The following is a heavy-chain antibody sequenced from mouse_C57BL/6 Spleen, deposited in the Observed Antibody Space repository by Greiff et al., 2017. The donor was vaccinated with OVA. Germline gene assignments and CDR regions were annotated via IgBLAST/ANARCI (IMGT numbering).Heavy chain of an antibody. CDR2: IDPETGGT. CDR1: GYTFTDYE. Sequence: QVQLQQSGAELVRPGASVTLSCKASGYTFTDYEMHWVKQTPVHGLEWIGAIDPETGGTAYNQKFKGKAILTADKSSSTAYMELRSLTSEDSAVYYCTPDSYGSSYEAMDYWGQGTSVTVSS. D-gene: IGHD1-1*01. J-gene: IGHJ4*01. CDR3: TPDSYGSSYEAMDY. V-gene: IGHV1-15*01.